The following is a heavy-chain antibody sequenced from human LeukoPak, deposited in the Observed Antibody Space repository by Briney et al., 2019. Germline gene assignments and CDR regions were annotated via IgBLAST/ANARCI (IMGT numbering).Heavy chain of an antibody. J-gene: IGHJ3*02. V-gene: IGHV3-15*01. D-gene: IGHD2-15*01. CDR3: TRGYCSGGSCYGFAFDI. CDR2: IRAKTNGGTA. Sequence: GGSLRLSCAASGFTFSNAWMSWVRRAPGKGLEWVGRIRAKTNGGTADYTPPVKGRFTISRDDSKNTLYLQMNSLKTEDTAVYYCTRGYCSGGSCYGFAFDIWGQGTMVTVSS. CDR1: GFTFSNAW.